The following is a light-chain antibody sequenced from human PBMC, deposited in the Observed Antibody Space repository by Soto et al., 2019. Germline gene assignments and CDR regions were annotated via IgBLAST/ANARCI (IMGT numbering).Light chain of an antibody. J-gene: IGKJ5*01. V-gene: IGKV3-20*01. CDR1: QSVSSSY. Sequence: EIVLTQSPGTLSLSPGERATLPCRARQSVSSSYLAWYQQKPGQAPRLLMYGASNRATGIPDRFSGSGSETDFTLTISRMEPEDFAVYYCQQYGTTRITFGQGTRLEI. CDR2: GAS. CDR3: QQYGTTRIT.